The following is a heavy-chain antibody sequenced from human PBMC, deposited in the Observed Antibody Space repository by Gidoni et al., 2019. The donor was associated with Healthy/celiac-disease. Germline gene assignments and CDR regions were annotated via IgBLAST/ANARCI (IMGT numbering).Heavy chain of an antibody. CDR1: GFTFSSYG. CDR3: ARQFPQQLVDYYGMDV. D-gene: IGHD6-13*01. J-gene: IGHJ6*02. Sequence: QVQLVESGGGVVQPGRSLRLSCAASGFTFSSYGMHWVRQAPGTGLEWVAVIWYDGSNKYYADSVKGRFTISRDNSKNTLYLQMNSLRAEDTAVYYCARQFPQQLVDYYGMDVWGQGTTVTVSS. CDR2: IWYDGSNK. V-gene: IGHV3-33*01.